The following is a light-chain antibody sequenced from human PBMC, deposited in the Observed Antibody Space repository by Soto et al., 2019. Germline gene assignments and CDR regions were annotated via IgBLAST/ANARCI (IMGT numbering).Light chain of an antibody. Sequence: DIPMTQSPSTLSASVGDRVTITCRASQSISSWLAWYQQKPGKAPKLLIYDASSLESGVPSRFSGSGSGTEFTLTISSLQPDDFATYYCQQYNSYSPETFGQGTKVELK. CDR1: QSISSW. J-gene: IGKJ1*01. CDR2: DAS. V-gene: IGKV1-5*01. CDR3: QQYNSYSPET.